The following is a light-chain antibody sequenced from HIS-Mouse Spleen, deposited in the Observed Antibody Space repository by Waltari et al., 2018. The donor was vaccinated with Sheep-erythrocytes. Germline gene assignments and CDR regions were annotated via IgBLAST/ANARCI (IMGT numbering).Light chain of an antibody. CDR1: SCDVGSYNL. CDR2: EGS. CDR3: CSYAGSSTWV. J-gene: IGLJ3*02. Sequence: QSALTQPASVSGSPGQSITISCTGTSCDVGSYNLVSWYQQHPGETPKLMIYEGSKRPSGVSNRFSGSKSGNTASLTISGLQAEDEADYYCCSYAGSSTWVFGGGTKLTVL. V-gene: IGLV2-23*01.